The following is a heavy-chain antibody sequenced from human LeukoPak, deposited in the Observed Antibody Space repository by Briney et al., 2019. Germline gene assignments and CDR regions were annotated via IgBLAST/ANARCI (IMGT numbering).Heavy chain of an antibody. D-gene: IGHD1-26*01. CDR1: GFTFSTYA. J-gene: IGHJ4*02. CDR2: ISGSGHST. CDR3: AKDRSIGTYYTFDH. Sequence: PGGSLRLSCAASGFTFSTYAMSWVRQAPGKGLEWVSSISGSGHSTDYADSVKGRFTVSRDNSKNSLYLQMSSLTAADTAVYYCAKDRSIGTYYTFDHWGQGTLVTVSS. V-gene: IGHV3-23*01.